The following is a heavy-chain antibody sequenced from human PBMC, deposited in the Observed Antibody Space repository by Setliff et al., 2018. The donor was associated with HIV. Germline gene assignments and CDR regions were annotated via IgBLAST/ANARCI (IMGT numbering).Heavy chain of an antibody. Sequence: PSETLSLTCTVSGDSISRDFYYWNWIRQPAGKGLEWIGYIYTSGITDYNPSLKSRVTISGDTSKNQFSLKLSSVTAADTAVYYCARDFISDSSGYYSSHFDCWGQGTLVTVSS. D-gene: IGHD3-22*01. CDR3: ARDFISDSSGYYSSHFDC. J-gene: IGHJ4*02. V-gene: IGHV4-61*09. CDR1: GDSISRDFYY. CDR2: IYTSGIT.